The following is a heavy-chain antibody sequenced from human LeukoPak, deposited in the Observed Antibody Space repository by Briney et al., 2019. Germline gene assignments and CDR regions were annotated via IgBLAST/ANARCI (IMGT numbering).Heavy chain of an antibody. J-gene: IGHJ3*01. Sequence: SGTLSLTCAVYGGSFSGYYWSWIRPPPGKGLEWIGEINDSGSTNYNPSLKSRVAILLDTFKTQISLKLNSVTAADTGVYYCARAPYHRGASWGQGTMVTVSS. CDR3: ARAPYHRGAS. V-gene: IGHV4-34*01. D-gene: IGHD4/OR15-4a*01. CDR2: INDSGST. CDR1: GGSFSGYY.